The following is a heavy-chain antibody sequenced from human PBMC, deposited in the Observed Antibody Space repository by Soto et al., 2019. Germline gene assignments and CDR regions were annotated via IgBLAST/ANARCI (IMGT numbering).Heavy chain of an antibody. V-gene: IGHV5-10-1*01. CDR2: IDPSDAYT. Sequence: VKVSCNSSRYSFNSYWISWVPQMPGKGLAWMGRIDPSDAYTNYSPSFQGHVTISVDKSISTAYLQWSSLKPSDTAMYDRARQAALAPPAMSPPGLEVWGPETKVTVFS. D-gene: IGHD2-2*01. CDR1: RYSFNSYW. CDR3: ARQAALAPPAMSPPGLEV. J-gene: IGHJ6*02.